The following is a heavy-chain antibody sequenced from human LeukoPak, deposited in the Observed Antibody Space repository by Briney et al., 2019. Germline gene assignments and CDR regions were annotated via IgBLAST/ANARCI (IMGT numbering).Heavy chain of an antibody. D-gene: IGHD3-10*01. CDR2: IYHSGST. J-gene: IGHJ3*02. CDR3: AREDAGEVRGEKWGAFDI. Sequence: SETLSLTCTVSGGSISSGGYYWSWIRQPPGKGLEWIGYIYHSGSTYYNPSLKSRVTISVDRSKNQFSLKLSSVTAADTAVYYCAREDAGEVRGEKWGAFDIWGQGTMVTVSS. CDR1: GGSISSGGYY. V-gene: IGHV4-30-2*01.